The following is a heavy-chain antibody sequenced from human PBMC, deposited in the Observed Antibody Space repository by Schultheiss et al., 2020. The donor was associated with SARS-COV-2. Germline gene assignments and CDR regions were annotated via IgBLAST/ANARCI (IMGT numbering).Heavy chain of an antibody. CDR2: IYYSGRT. D-gene: IGHD1-20*01. V-gene: IGHV4-61*08. CDR1: GGSISSGGYY. Sequence: SETLSLTCTVSGGSISSGGYYWSWIRQHPGKGLEWIGYIYYSGRTTYNPSLKSRVTLSLDTSQNQFSLRLSSVTAADTAVYYCARVFGVTGTDYWGQGTLVTVSS. CDR3: ARVFGVTGTDY. J-gene: IGHJ4*02.